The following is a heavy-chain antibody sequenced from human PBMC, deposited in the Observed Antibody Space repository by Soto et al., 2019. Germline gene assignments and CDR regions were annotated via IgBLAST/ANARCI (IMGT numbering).Heavy chain of an antibody. CDR3: VRDGEYSSSSGFDY. J-gene: IGHJ4*02. CDR1: GGSISSYY. CDR2: IYYSGST. Sequence: PSETLSLTCTVSGGSISSYYWSWIRQPPGKGLEWIGYIYYSGSTNYNPSLKSRVTISVDTSKNQFSLKLSSVTAADTAVYYCVRDGEYSSSSGFDYWGQGTLVTVSS. V-gene: IGHV4-59*01. D-gene: IGHD6-6*01.